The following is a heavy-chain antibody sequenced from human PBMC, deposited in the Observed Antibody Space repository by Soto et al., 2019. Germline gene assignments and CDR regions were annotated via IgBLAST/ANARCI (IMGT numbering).Heavy chain of an antibody. CDR2: ISYDVSNK. Sequence: QVQLVESGGGVVQPGRSLRLSCAASGFTFSSYGMHWVRQAPGKGLEWVAVISYDVSNKYYADSVKGRFTISRDNYKNPLYLHMNSLSAEDTDVYYCAKDTVTTSWYYYGMDVWGQGTTVTVSS. CDR3: AKDTVTTSWYYYGMDV. J-gene: IGHJ6*02. V-gene: IGHV3-30*18. CDR1: GFTFSSYG. D-gene: IGHD4-4*01.